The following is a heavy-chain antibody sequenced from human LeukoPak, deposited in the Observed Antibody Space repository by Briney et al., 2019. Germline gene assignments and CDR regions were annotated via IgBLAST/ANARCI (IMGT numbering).Heavy chain of an antibody. CDR1: GYTFTGYY. J-gene: IGHJ4*02. D-gene: IGHD5-12*01. CDR2: ISAYNGNT. Sequence: ASVKVSCKASGYTFTGYYMHWVRQAPGQGLEWMGWISAYNGNTNYAQKLQGRVTMTTDTSTSTAYMELRSLRSDDTAVYYCARVWSGYDPSDYWGQGTLVTVSS. CDR3: ARVWSGYDPSDY. V-gene: IGHV1-18*04.